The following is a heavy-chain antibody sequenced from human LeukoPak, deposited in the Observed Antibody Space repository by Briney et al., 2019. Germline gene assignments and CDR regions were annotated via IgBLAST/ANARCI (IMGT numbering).Heavy chain of an antibody. D-gene: IGHD3-9*01. CDR2: INPSGGST. V-gene: IGHV1-46*01. J-gene: IGHJ6*03. CDR3: ARGRGEGAADILTGYPPYYYYYYMDV. Sequence: ASVKVSCKASGYTFTSYYMHWVRQAPGQGLEWMGIINPSGGSTSYAQKFQGRVTMTRDMSTSTVYMELSSLRSEDTAVYYCARGRGEGAADILTGYPPYYYYYYMDVWGKGTTVTVSS. CDR1: GYTFTSYY.